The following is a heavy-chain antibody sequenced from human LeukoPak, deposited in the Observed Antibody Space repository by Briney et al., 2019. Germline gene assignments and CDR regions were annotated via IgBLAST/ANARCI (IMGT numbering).Heavy chain of an antibody. CDR1: GYSFTSYW. J-gene: IGHJ3*02. CDR3: ARHGLRGSYNNAFDI. D-gene: IGHD1-26*01. CDR2: IYPGDSDT. Sequence: GESLKISCKGSGYSFTSYWIGWVRQMPGKGLEWMGIIYPGDSDTRYSPSFQGQVTISADKSISTAYLQWSSLKASDTAMYYCARHGLRGSYNNAFDIWGQGTMVTVSS. V-gene: IGHV5-51*01.